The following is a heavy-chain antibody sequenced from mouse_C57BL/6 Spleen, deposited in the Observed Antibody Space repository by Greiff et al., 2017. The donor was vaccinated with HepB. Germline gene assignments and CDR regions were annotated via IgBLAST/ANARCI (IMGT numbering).Heavy chain of an antibody. CDR2: INPNNGGT. J-gene: IGHJ2*01. CDR3: ARRPTMVTTADYFDY. D-gene: IGHD2-9*01. CDR1: GYTFTDYY. V-gene: IGHV1-26*01. Sequence: VQLQQSGPELVKPGASVKISCKASGYTFTDYYMNWVKQSHGKSLEWIGDINPNNGGTSYNQKFKGKATLTVDKSSSTAYMELRSLTSEDSAVYYCARRPTMVTTADYFDYWGQGTTLTVSS.